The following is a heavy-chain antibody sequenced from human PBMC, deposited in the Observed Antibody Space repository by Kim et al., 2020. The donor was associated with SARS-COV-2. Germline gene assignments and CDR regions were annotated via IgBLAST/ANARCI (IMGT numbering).Heavy chain of an antibody. Sequence: GGSLRLSCVVSGFTFSNYIMNWVRQAPGKGLEWVSYISSGSNVREYADYLQGRFTISRDNAKNSLYLQMNSLRVEDTAVYYCARAFGYINGHWYFDLWGRGTLITVSS. CDR1: GFTFSNYI. CDR2: ISSGSNVR. J-gene: IGHJ2*01. D-gene: IGHD5-12*01. CDR3: ARAFGYINGHWYFDL. V-gene: IGHV3-48*03.